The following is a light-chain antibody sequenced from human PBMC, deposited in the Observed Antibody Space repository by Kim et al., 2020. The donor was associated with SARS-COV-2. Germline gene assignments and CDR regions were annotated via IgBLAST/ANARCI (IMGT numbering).Light chain of an antibody. Sequence: SSELTQDPAVSVALGQTVRITCQGDSLRSYHATWYQQKPGQAPILVIYGKNNRPSGIPDRFSGFSSGNTASLTITGTQAGDEADYYCNSRDSNDNVVFGGGTQLTVL. CDR2: GKN. J-gene: IGLJ2*01. CDR3: NSRDSNDNVV. V-gene: IGLV3-19*01. CDR1: SLRSYH.